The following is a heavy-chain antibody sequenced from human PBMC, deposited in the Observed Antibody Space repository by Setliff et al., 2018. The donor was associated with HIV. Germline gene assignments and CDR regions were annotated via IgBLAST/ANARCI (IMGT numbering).Heavy chain of an antibody. CDR2: LHLSGGT. J-gene: IGHJ5*02. Sequence: PSETLSLTCTVSGDSINSGTYYWSWIRQPAGKGLEWIGRLHLSGGTYYNPSLKSRVTISVDTSKNQFSLKLSSVTAADTAVYYCARVSRGGSSPGWFDPWGQGTLVTVSS. D-gene: IGHD6-6*01. CDR3: ARVSRGGSSPGWFDP. V-gene: IGHV4-61*02. CDR1: GDSINSGTYY.